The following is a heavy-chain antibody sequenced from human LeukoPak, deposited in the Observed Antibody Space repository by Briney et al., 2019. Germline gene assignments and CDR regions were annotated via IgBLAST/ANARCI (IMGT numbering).Heavy chain of an antibody. J-gene: IGHJ6*02. D-gene: IGHD5-18*01. CDR3: AKDSRGDTAMVSNYYGMDV. CDR1: GFTFSSYA. V-gene: IGHV3-23*01. CDR2: ISGSDGST. Sequence: GGSLRLSCAASGFTFSSYAMSWVRQAPGKGLEWVSAISGSDGSTYYADSVKGRFTISRDNSKNTLYLQMNSLRAEDTAVYYCAKDSRGDTAMVSNYYGMDVWGQGTTVTVSS.